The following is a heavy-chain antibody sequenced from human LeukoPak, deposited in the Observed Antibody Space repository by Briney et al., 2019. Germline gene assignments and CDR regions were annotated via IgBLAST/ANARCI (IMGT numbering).Heavy chain of an antibody. CDR1: GFTFSTYG. J-gene: IGHJ4*02. D-gene: IGHD2-15*01. CDR3: AQDPGYCSGGSCNYFDY. V-gene: IGHV3-30*18. CDR2: ISYAGSNT. Sequence: GGSLRLSCAASGFTFSTYGMHWVRQTPGKGLEWVAVISYAGSNTYYADSVKGRFTISRDNSKNTLYLQMNSLRAEDTAVYYCAQDPGYCSGGSCNYFDYWGQGTLVTVSS.